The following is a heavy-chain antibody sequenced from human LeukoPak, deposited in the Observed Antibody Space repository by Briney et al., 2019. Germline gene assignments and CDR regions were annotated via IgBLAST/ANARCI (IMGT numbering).Heavy chain of an antibody. Sequence: SVKVSCKASGGTFSSYEISWVRQAPGQGLEWMGGIIPMFGTAKYAQKFQGRVTITTDKSTSTAYMELSSLRSEDTAVYYCASGTTDIVVVPATLRNYYFDYWGQGTLVTVS. D-gene: IGHD2-2*01. CDR3: ASGTTDIVVVPATLRNYYFDY. V-gene: IGHV1-69*05. CDR2: IIPMFGTA. CDR1: GGTFSSYE. J-gene: IGHJ4*02.